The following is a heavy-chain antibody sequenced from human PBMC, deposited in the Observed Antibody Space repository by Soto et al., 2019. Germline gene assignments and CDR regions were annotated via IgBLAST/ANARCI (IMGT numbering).Heavy chain of an antibody. CDR1: GLPFSSYA. CDR2: ISGSGGST. CDR3: AKDLNMVRGVIIPFDY. J-gene: IGHJ4*02. Sequence: GVSLRLSCAASGLPFSSYAMSWVRPAPGKGLEWVSAISGSGGSTYYADSVKGLFAISRDNSKNTLYLQMNSLRAEDTAVYYCAKDLNMVRGVIIPFDYWGQGTLVTVSS. V-gene: IGHV3-23*01. D-gene: IGHD3-10*01.